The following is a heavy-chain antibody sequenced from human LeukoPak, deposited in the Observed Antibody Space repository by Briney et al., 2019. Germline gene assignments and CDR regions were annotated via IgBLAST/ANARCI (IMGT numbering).Heavy chain of an antibody. CDR2: ISSSGSTI. D-gene: IGHD5-12*01. J-gene: IGHJ4*02. V-gene: IGHV3-48*03. Sequence: PGGSLRLSCAASGFTFSSYETNWVRQAPGKGLEWVSYISSSGSTIYYADSVKGRFTISRDNAKNSLYLQMNSLRAEDTAVYYCRYSGYDLYNFDYWGQGTLVTVSS. CDR3: RYSGYDLYNFDY. CDR1: GFTFSSYE.